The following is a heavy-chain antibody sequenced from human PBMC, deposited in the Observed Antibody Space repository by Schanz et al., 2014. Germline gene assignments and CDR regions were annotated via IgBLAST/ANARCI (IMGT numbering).Heavy chain of an antibody. Sequence: EVQLVESGGDFVQPGGSLRLSCEVSGFTFSDYSMTWVRQPPGKGLEWISYISGNSIFTYNAKSVRGRFTISRDTAKSSLYLQMNSLRDDDTAIYYCARGQRSGFSYAEMAFDLWGRGTRVSVSS. CDR2: ISGNSIFT. J-gene: IGHJ2*01. D-gene: IGHD3-22*01. V-gene: IGHV3-48*02. CDR1: GFTFSDYS. CDR3: ARGQRSGFSYAEMAFDL.